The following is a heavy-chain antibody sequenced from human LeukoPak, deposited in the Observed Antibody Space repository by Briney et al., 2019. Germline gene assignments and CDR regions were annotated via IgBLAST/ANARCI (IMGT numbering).Heavy chain of an antibody. V-gene: IGHV4-34*01. D-gene: IGHD6-6*01. Sequence: SETLSLTCAVYGGSFSGYYWSWIRQPPGKGLEWIGEINHSGSTNYNPSLKSRVTISVDTSKNQFSLKLSSVTAADTAVYYCARDIEYSSSLSFDYWGQGTLATVSS. J-gene: IGHJ4*02. CDR1: GGSFSGYY. CDR3: ARDIEYSSSLSFDY. CDR2: INHSGST.